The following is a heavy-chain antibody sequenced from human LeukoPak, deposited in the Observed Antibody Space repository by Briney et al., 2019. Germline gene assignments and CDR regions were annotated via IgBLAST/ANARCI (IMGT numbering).Heavy chain of an antibody. CDR2: INPNSGGT. CDR1: GYTFTGYY. Sequence: ASVKVSCKASGYTFTGYYMHWVRQAPGQGLEWMGWINPNSGGTNYAQKFQGRVTMTRDTSISTAYMELSRLRSDDTAVYYCARRRGYCSSTSCSSGGNWFDPWGQGTLATVSS. J-gene: IGHJ5*02. V-gene: IGHV1-2*02. D-gene: IGHD2-2*01. CDR3: ARRRGYCSSTSCSSGGNWFDP.